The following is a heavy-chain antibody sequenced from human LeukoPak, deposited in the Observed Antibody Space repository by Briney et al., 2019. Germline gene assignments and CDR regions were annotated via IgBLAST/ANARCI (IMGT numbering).Heavy chain of an antibody. J-gene: IGHJ6*02. CDR2: IYYSGRT. CDR1: GGSISSYY. Sequence: PSQTLSLTCTVSGGSISSYYWSWIRQSPGKGLEWIGYIYYSGRTNYNPSLTSRVTISVDTSKNQFSLKLSSVTAADTAVYYCARGGSASEGYYYYGMDVWGQGTTVTVSS. CDR3: ARGGSASEGYYYYGMDV. D-gene: IGHD6-6*01. V-gene: IGHV4-59*12.